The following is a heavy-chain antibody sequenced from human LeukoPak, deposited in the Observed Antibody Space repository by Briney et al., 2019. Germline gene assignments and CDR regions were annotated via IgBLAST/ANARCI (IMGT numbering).Heavy chain of an antibody. V-gene: IGHV3-30*02. J-gene: IGHJ3*02. CDR1: GFTFSSYG. CDR2: IRYDGSNK. D-gene: IGHD4-11*01. Sequence: GGSLRLSCAASGFTFSSYGMHWVRQAPGKGLEWVAFIRYDGSNKYYADSVKGRFTISRDNSKNTLYLQMNSLRAEDTAVYYCARNTNVMTTHTDAFDIWGQGTMVTVSS. CDR3: ARNTNVMTTHTDAFDI.